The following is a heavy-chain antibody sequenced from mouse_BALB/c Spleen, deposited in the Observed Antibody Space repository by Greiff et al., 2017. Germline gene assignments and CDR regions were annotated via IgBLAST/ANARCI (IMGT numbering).Heavy chain of an antibody. V-gene: IGHV1-9*01. CDR3: ARAPYGNYGWFAY. J-gene: IGHJ3*01. CDR1: GYTFSSYW. D-gene: IGHD2-10*02. CDR2: ILPGSGST. Sequence: QVQLQQSGAELMKPGASVKISCKATGYTFSSYWIEWVKQRPGHGLEWIGEILPGSGSTNYNEKFKGKATFTADTSSNTAYIQLSSLTSEDSAVYYCARAPYGNYGWFAYWGQGTLVTVSA.